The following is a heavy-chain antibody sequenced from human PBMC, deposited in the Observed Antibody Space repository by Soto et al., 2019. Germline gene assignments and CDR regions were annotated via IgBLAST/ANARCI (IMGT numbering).Heavy chain of an antibody. J-gene: IGHJ6*02. CDR1: GGTFSGNY. V-gene: IGHV4-34*08. Sequence: KSSETLSLTCASYGGTFSGNYWSWIRQHPGKGLEWIREIQNSGSPNYNPSHNSRVTISVDKAKSHFSLKLSSVTAADTAVYYFAMASWIQLHYGMGVWGQGTTFAVSS. CDR2: IQNSGSP. D-gene: IGHD5-18*01. CDR3: AMASWIQLHYGMGV.